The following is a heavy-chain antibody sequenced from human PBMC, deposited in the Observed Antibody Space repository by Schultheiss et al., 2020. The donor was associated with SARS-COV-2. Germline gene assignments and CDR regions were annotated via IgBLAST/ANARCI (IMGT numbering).Heavy chain of an antibody. CDR3: ARDRGFGVVIKGFDY. J-gene: IGHJ4*02. CDR1: GFTFSSYV. CDR2: ISSSGSTI. D-gene: IGHD3-3*01. V-gene: IGHV3-48*01. Sequence: GESLKISCAASGFTFSSYVMDWVRQAPGKGLEWVSAISSSGSTIYYADSVKGRFTISRDNSKNTLYLQMNSLRAEDTAVYYCARDRGFGVVIKGFDYWGQGTLVTVSS.